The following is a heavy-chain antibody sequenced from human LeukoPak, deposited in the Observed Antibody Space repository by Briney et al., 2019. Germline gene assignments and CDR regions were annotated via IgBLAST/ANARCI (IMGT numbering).Heavy chain of an antibody. V-gene: IGHV3-21*01. CDR2: ISSSSSYI. D-gene: IGHD3-10*02. Sequence: PGGSLRLSCAASGFTFSSYSMNWVRQAPGKGLEWVSSISSSSSYIYYADSVKGRFTISRDNAKNSLYLQMNSLRAEDTAVYYCARIPLLFGELLYSAFDIWGQGTMVTVSS. J-gene: IGHJ3*02. CDR3: ARIPLLFGELLYSAFDI. CDR1: GFTFSSYS.